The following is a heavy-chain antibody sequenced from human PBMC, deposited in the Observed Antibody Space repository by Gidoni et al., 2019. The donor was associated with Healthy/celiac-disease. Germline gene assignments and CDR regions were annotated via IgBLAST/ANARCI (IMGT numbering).Heavy chain of an antibody. V-gene: IGHV1-69*04. Sequence: VQLVQSGAEVKKPGSSLQVSCQRSGGTFSSYAISWVRQAPGQVEWMGRLIPILGIANYAQTFQGRVTITADNSTGTAYMELSSPRFEETAVYYCAGKNRDCAYWGQGTLVTVSS. J-gene: IGHJ4*02. D-gene: IGHD2-21*02. CDR1: GGTFSSYA. CDR2: LIPILGIA. CDR3: AGKNRDCAY.